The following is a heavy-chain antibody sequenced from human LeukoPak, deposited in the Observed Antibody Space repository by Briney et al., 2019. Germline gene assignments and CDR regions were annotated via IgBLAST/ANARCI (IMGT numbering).Heavy chain of an antibody. CDR1: GFTFSSYA. CDR3: AKDFSSGSYFDY. Sequence: SGGSLRLSCAASGFTFSSYAMSWVRQAPGKGLEWVSAISGSGGSTYYADSVKGRFTISRDNSKNTLYLQMNSLRAEDTAVYYCAKDFSSGSYFDYWGQGTLVTVSS. CDR2: ISGSGGST. D-gene: IGHD3-22*01. J-gene: IGHJ4*02. V-gene: IGHV3-23*01.